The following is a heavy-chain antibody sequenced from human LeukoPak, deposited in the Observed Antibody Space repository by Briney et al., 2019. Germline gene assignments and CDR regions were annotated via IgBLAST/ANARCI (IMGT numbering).Heavy chain of an antibody. D-gene: IGHD3-10*01. J-gene: IGHJ6*03. V-gene: IGHV3-21*01. CDR3: ARDATMVPLYYYYYMDV. CDR1: GFTFRNYN. CDR2: INSSSGYI. Sequence: GGSLRLSCAASGFTFRNYNMNWVRQAPGKGLEWVSSINSSSGYIYYADSVKGRFTISRDNAKNSLYLQMNSLRAEDTAVYYCARDATMVPLYYYYYMDVWGKGTTVTVSS.